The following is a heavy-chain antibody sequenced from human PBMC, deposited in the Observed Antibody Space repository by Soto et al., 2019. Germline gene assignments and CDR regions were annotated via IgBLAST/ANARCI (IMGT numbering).Heavy chain of an antibody. CDR2: IDSAGDA. D-gene: IGHD3-10*01. CDR1: GFTFSSHD. CDR3: ARGGIWGVSWNWFDT. Sequence: GGSLRLSCAASGFTFSSHDVHWVRQVTGKGLEWVSGIDSAGDAKYPASVKGRFTISRENAKNSLHLQMNSLRAGDTAVYYCARGGIWGVSWNWFDTWGQGTLVTVSS. J-gene: IGHJ5*02. V-gene: IGHV3-13*01.